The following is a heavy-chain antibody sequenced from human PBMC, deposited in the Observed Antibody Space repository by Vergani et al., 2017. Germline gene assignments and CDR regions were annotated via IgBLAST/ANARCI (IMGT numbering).Heavy chain of an antibody. Sequence: QVQLVQSGAEVKKPGASVKVSCKASGYTFTSYGISWVRQAPGQGLEWMGWISAYNGNTNYAQKLQGRVTMTTDTSTSTAYMELMSLRSDDTAVYYCARDPYDIVVVPAAIGGSWFDPWGQGTLVTVSS. D-gene: IGHD2-2*01. CDR3: ARDPYDIVVVPAAIGGSWFDP. CDR1: GYTFTSYG. V-gene: IGHV1-18*01. J-gene: IGHJ5*02. CDR2: ISAYNGNT.